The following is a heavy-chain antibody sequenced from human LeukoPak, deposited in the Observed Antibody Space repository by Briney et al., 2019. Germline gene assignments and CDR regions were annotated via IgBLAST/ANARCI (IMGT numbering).Heavy chain of an antibody. CDR2: ISGSGGST. CDR1: GFTFSNYA. Sequence: PGGSLRLSCAASGFTFSNYAMSWVRQAPGKGLEWVSAISGSGGSTYYADSVKGRFTISRDNSKNTLYLQMNSLRAEDTAVYYCATRSAMATKSGYYMDVWGKGTTVTVSS. CDR3: ATRSAMATKSGYYMDV. D-gene: IGHD5-24*01. V-gene: IGHV3-23*01. J-gene: IGHJ6*03.